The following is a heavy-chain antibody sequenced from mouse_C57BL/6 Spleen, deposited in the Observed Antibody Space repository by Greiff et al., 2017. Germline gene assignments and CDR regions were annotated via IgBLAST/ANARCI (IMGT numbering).Heavy chain of an antibody. V-gene: IGHV2-2*01. CDR3: AKTDDYDAEAWFAY. D-gene: IGHD2-4*01. CDR1: GFSLTSYG. J-gene: IGHJ3*01. Sequence: QVQLQQSGPGLVQPSQSLSITCTVSGFSLTSYGVHWVRQSPGKGLEWLGVIWSGGSTDYNAAFISRLSLSTDNSKSNVFFEMNSLRADDTAIYYCAKTDDYDAEAWFAYWGQGTLVTVSA. CDR2: IWSGGST.